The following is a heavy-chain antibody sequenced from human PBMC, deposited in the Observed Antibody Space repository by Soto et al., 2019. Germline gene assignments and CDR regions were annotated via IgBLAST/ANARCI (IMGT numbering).Heavy chain of an antibody. Sequence: SETLSLTCTVSGGSISSYYWSWIRQPPGKGLEWIGYIYYSGGTNYNPSLKSRVTISVDTSKNQFSLKLSSVTAADTAVYYCAKLVVPAAMDYYYYYYMDVWGKGTTVTVSS. CDR3: AKLVVPAAMDYYYYYYMDV. J-gene: IGHJ6*03. V-gene: IGHV4-59*01. CDR1: GGSISSYY. CDR2: IYYSGGT. D-gene: IGHD2-2*01.